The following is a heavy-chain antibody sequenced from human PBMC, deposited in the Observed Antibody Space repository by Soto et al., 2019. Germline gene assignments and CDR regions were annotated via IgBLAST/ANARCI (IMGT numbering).Heavy chain of an antibody. CDR1: GGTFSSYA. CDR2: IIPISGTA. D-gene: IGHD4-17*01. CDR3: ARAGKFGYVDYNPGLLYYYYGMDV. J-gene: IGHJ6*02. V-gene: IGHV1-69*13. Sequence: SVKFSCKASGGTFSSYAIIWVRQAPGQGLEWMGGIIPISGTANYAQKFQGRVTITADESTSTAYMELSSLRSEDTAVYYCARAGKFGYVDYNPGLLYYYYGMDVWGQGTTVTVSS.